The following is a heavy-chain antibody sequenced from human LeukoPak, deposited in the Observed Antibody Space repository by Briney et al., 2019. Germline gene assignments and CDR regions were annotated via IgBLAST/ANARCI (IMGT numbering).Heavy chain of an antibody. CDR1: GGTFSSYA. J-gene: IGHJ4*02. D-gene: IGHD2-21*02. Sequence: ASVKVSCKASGGTFSSYAISWVPQAPGQGLEWMGGIIPIFGTANYAQKFQGRVTITTDESTSTAYMELSSLRSEDTAVYYCARGRGTAIEAPFDYGGQGTLVTVSS. CDR3: ARGRGTAIEAPFDY. V-gene: IGHV1-69*05. CDR2: IIPIFGTA.